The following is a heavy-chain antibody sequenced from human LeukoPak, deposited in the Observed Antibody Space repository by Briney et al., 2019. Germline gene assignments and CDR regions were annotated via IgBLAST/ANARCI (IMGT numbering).Heavy chain of an antibody. D-gene: IGHD6-6*01. CDR1: GYTFTSYD. CDR3: ARSSSSNPPFDY. J-gene: IGHJ4*02. CDR2: MNPNSGNT. Sequence: ASVKVSCKASGYTFTSYDINWVRQAPGQGLEWMGWMNPNSGNTGYAQKFQGRVTMTRNTSISTAYMELSSLRSEDTAVYYCARSSSSNPPFDYWGQGTLVTVSS. V-gene: IGHV1-8*01.